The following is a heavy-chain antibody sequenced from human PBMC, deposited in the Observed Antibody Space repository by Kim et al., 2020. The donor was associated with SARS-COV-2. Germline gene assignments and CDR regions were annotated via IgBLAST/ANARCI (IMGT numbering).Heavy chain of an antibody. CDR2: ISYDGSNK. Sequence: GGSLRLSCAASGFTFSSYAMHWVRQAPGKGLEWVAVISYDGSNKYYVDSVKGRFTISRDNSKNTLYLQMNSLRAEDTAVYYCARGGRRITMVQGVIIPPFDYWGQGTLVTVSS. V-gene: IGHV3-30*04. J-gene: IGHJ4*02. D-gene: IGHD3-10*01. CDR3: ARGGRRITMVQGVIIPPFDY. CDR1: GFTFSSYA.